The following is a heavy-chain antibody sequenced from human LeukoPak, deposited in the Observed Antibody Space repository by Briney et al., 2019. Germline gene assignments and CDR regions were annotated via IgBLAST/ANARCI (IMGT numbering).Heavy chain of an antibody. Sequence: SETLSLTCTVSGGSISSYYWSWIRQPAGKGLEWIGRIYTSGSTNYNPSLKSRVTMSVDTSKNQFSLKLSSVTAADTAVYYCARIYGSGSYSLYYYYYMDVSGKGTTVTVSS. D-gene: IGHD3-10*01. CDR3: ARIYGSGSYSLYYYYYMDV. CDR1: GGSISSYY. CDR2: IYTSGST. J-gene: IGHJ6*03. V-gene: IGHV4-4*07.